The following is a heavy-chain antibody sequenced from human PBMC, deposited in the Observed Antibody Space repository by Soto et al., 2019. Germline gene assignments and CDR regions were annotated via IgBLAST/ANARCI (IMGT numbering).Heavy chain of an antibody. CDR3: AKEHTRGYSYIDY. CDR1: GFTFSSYG. CDR2: ILYDGSNK. Sequence: QVQLVEFGGGVVQPGRSLRLSCAAAGFTFSSYGMHWVRQAPGKGLEWVAVILYDGSNKYYADCVKGRFTISRDNYKTALYLQINSLRAEVTAVYYCAKEHTRGYSYIDYWGRGTLVTVSS. D-gene: IGHD5-18*01. J-gene: IGHJ4*01. V-gene: IGHV3-30*18.